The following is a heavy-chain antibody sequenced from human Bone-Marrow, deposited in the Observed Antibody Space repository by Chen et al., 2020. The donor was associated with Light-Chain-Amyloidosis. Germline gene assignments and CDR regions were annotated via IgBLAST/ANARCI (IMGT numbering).Heavy chain of an antibody. CDR2: IDPDDSDA. CDR1: GYTFPNYW. J-gene: IGHJ4*02. V-gene: IGHV5-51*01. D-gene: IGHD5-12*01. Sequence: EVQLAQSGPEVKKPGESLKISCKGSGYTFPNYWIGWVRQMPGKGLEWMGVIDPDDSDASYFPSFEGQVTISSYMSFTTSDRQWRSRKASDTAMYYCARRRDGYNFDYWGQGTLFTVSS. CDR3: ARRRDGYNFDY.